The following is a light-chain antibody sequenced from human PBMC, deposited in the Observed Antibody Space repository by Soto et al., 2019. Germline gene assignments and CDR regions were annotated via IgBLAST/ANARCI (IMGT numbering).Light chain of an antibody. CDR2: EVS. CDR3: YSYAGGSTLYV. Sequence: QSVLTQPASVSGSPGQSITISCTGTSSDIGNYNLVSWYQQHPGKAPKLLIYEVSKRPSGVSDRFSGSKSGNTASLTISGLQPEDEADYYCYSYAGGSTLYVFGTGTQLTVL. J-gene: IGLJ1*01. CDR1: SSDIGNYNL. V-gene: IGLV2-23*02.